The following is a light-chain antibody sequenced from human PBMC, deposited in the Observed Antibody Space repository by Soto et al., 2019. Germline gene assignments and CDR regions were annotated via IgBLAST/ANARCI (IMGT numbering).Light chain of an antibody. CDR2: AAS. Sequence: AIRMTQSPSSFSASTGDRVTITCRASQGISSYLAWYQQKPGKAPKLLIYAASTLQSGVPSRFSGSGSGTDLTLPISCLQSEDFATYYCQQYYSYPRTFGQGTKVEIK. CDR1: QGISSY. V-gene: IGKV1-8*01. CDR3: QQYYSYPRT. J-gene: IGKJ1*01.